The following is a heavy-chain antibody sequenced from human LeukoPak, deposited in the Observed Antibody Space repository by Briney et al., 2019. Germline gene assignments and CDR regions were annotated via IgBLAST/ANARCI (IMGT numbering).Heavy chain of an antibody. CDR2: ITGGGGTT. V-gene: IGHV3-23*01. D-gene: IGHD5-24*01. Sequence: GGSLRLSCAASGFTFSSYWMSWVRQTPGKGLMWVSSITGGGGTTYYTDSVMGRFTISRDNSKNTVYLQMNSLRADDTALYYCARRFRDGYDHDAFDIWGQGTMVTVSS. CDR1: GFTFSSYW. CDR3: ARRFRDGYDHDAFDI. J-gene: IGHJ3*02.